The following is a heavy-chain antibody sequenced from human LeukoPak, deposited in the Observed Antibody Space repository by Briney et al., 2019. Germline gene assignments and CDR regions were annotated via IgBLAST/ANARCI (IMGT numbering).Heavy chain of an antibody. J-gene: IGHJ5*02. D-gene: IGHD3-22*01. V-gene: IGHV1-69*04. CDR1: GGTFSSYA. CDR3: ASPSLSDSSGHYRSWFDP. Sequence: SVKVSCKASGGTFSSYAISWVRQAPGQGLEWMGRIIPILGIANYAQKFQGRVTITADKSTSTAYMELSSLGSEDTAVYYCASPSLSDSSGHYRSWFDPWGQGTLVTVSS. CDR2: IIPILGIA.